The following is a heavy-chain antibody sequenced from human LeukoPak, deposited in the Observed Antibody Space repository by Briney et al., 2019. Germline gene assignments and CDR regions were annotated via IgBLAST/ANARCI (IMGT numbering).Heavy chain of an antibody. V-gene: IGHV3-74*01. D-gene: IGHD5-18*01. Sequence: SGGSLRLSCAASGFTFSSYWVHWVRQAPGKGLVWVSRINTDGSRTNYADSVKGRFTISRDNAENTMYLQMNSLRAEDTAVYYCAKDLRPWIQLWSIGGDWGQGTLVTVSS. J-gene: IGHJ4*02. CDR3: AKDLRPWIQLWSIGGD. CDR1: GFTFSSYW. CDR2: INTDGSRT.